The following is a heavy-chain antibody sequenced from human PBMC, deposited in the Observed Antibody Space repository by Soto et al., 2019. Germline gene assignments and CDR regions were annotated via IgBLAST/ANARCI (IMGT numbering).Heavy chain of an antibody. V-gene: IGHV3-23*01. D-gene: IGHD2-2*02. CDR1: GFDFNKYA. CDR3: AKDSPSYTTSPFYFDS. CDR2: TTSNGDST. J-gene: IGHJ4*02. Sequence: PGGSLRLSCAAFGFDFNKYAMTWVRQAPGKGLQWVSSTTSNGDSTYYADSVKGRFTTSRDNSKNTLYLQMNSLRADGTAVFYCAKDSPSYTTSPFYFDSWGQGTLVTVSS.